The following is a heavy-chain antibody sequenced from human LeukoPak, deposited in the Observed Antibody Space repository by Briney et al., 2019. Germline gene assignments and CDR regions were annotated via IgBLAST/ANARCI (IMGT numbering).Heavy chain of an antibody. Sequence: SETLSLTCAVYGESFSGYYWSWIRQPPGKGLEWIGEINHSGSTNYNPSLKSRVTISVDTSKNQFSLKLSSVTAADTAVYYCATYGGNSGPLFDYWGQGTLVTVSS. D-gene: IGHD4-23*01. CDR2: INHSGST. J-gene: IGHJ4*02. V-gene: IGHV4-34*01. CDR3: ATYGGNSGPLFDY. CDR1: GESFSGYY.